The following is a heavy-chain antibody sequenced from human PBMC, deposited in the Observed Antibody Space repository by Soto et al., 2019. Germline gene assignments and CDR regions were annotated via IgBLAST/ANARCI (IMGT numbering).Heavy chain of an antibody. CDR1: GYTFTGYY. V-gene: IGHV1-2*02. Sequence: ASVKVSCKASGYTFTGYYMHWVRQAPGQGLEWMGWINPNIGSANYAQKFQGRVTMTTDKSTSTAYMELSSLRSEDTAVYYCARDTCSGGSCYLGWFDPWGQGTLVTVSS. J-gene: IGHJ5*02. CDR2: INPNIGSA. D-gene: IGHD2-15*01. CDR3: ARDTCSGGSCYLGWFDP.